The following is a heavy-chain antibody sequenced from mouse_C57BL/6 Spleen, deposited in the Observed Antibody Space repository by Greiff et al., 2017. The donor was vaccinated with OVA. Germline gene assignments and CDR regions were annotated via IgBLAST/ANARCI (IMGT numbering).Heavy chain of an antibody. J-gene: IGHJ4*01. D-gene: IGHD1-1*01. CDR3: ARRTTESYYYAMDY. V-gene: IGHV2-2*01. Sequence: VMLVESGPGLVQPSQSLSITCTVSGFSLTSYGVHWVRQSPGKGLEWLGVIWSGGSTDYNAAFISRLSISKDNSKSQVFFKMNSLQADDTAIYYCARRTTESYYYAMDYWGQGTSVTVSS. CDR1: GFSLTSYG. CDR2: IWSGGST.